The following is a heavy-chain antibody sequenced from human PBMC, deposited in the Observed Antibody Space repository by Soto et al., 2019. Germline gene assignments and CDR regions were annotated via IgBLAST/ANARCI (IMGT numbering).Heavy chain of an antibody. Sequence: GGSLRLSCAASGFTFSSYWMSWVRQAPGKGLEWVANIKQDGSEKYYVDSVKGRFTISRDNAKISLYLQMNSLRAEDTAVYYCARGPNTPQLVYYFDYWGQGTLVTVSS. CDR1: GFTFSSYW. V-gene: IGHV3-7*01. CDR3: ARGPNTPQLVYYFDY. J-gene: IGHJ4*02. D-gene: IGHD6-13*01. CDR2: IKQDGSEK.